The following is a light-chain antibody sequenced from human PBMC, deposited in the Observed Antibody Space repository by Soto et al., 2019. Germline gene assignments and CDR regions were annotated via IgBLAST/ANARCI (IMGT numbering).Light chain of an antibody. J-gene: IGKJ1*01. CDR1: QSVSSGY. V-gene: IGKV3-20*01. CDR3: QQYDISPVT. Sequence: EIVLTQSPGTLSLSPGERATLSCRASQSVSSGYLAWYQQKPGQAPRLLIYGASSRATGIPDRFSGSGSGTDFTLTISRLEPEDFAVYYCQQYDISPVTFGQGTKVEIK. CDR2: GAS.